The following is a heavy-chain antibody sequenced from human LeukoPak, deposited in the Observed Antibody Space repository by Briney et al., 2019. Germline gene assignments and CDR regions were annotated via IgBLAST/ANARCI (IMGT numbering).Heavy chain of an antibody. J-gene: IGHJ4*02. CDR1: GYTFTGYY. Sequence: GASVKVSCKASGYTFTGYYMHWVRQAPGQGLEWMGWINPNSGGTNYAQKFQGRVTMTRDTSISTAYMELSRLRSDDTAVYYCAGVQRLGELSLSPFDYWGQGTLVTVSS. CDR3: AGVQRLGELSLSPFDY. D-gene: IGHD3-16*02. V-gene: IGHV1-2*02. CDR2: INPNSGGT.